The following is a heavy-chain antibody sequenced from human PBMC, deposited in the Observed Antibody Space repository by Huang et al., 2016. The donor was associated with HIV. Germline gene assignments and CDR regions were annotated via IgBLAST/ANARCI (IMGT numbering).Heavy chain of an antibody. CDR3: TRRYCTNTNCYPFDY. V-gene: IGHV4-39*01. D-gene: IGHD2-2*01. CDR2: IYYSGST. J-gene: IGHJ4*02. CDR1: GDSIRNSCYY. Sequence: QLQLQESGPGLVKPSDTLSLTCTVSGDSIRNSCYYWGWIRQPPGKGLEWIGSIYYSGSTYDNPARRSRVTMSVDTSNNQFSLKLSSVTAADTAVYYCTRRYCTNTNCYPFDYWGQGTLVTVSS.